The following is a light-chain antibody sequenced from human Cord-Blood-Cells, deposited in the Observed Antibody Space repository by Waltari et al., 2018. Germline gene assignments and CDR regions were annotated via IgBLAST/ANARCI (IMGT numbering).Light chain of an antibody. J-gene: IGKJ1*01. Sequence: DIQMTQSPSSLSASVGERVSITCRASQSISSYLNWYQQKPGKAPKLLIYAASSLQSGVPSRFSGSGSGTDFTLTISRLQPEDLAAYYCQQSYSTPRTFGQGTKVEIK. CDR3: QQSYSTPRT. V-gene: IGKV1-39*01. CDR1: QSISSY. CDR2: AAS.